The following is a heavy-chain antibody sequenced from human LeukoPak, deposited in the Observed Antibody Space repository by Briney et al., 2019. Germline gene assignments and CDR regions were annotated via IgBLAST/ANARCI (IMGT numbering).Heavy chain of an antibody. CDR3: ARDWSGSGGSCFAY. V-gene: IGHV1-2*06. Sequence: ASVKVSCKASGYTFTGYYMHWVRQAPGQGLEWMGRINPNSGGTNYAQKFQGRVTMTRDTSISTAYMELSRLRSDDTAVYYCARDWSGSGGSCFAYWGQGTRVTVSS. J-gene: IGHJ4*02. CDR1: GYTFTGYY. D-gene: IGHD2-15*01. CDR2: INPNSGGT.